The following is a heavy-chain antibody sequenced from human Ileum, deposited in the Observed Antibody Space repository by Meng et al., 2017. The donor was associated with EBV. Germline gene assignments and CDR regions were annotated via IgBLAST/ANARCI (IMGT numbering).Heavy chain of an antibody. V-gene: IGHV1-3*01. D-gene: IGHD6-19*01. J-gene: IGHJ4*02. CDR2: INVGNDNT. CDR3: AREGAVAGPDFDY. CDR1: GYTFTRNT. Sequence: QVQLVQSGDEGKKPGASVKVSCKASGYTFTRNTIHWVRQAPGQGLEWMGWINVGNDNTKYSQKFQGRVTITRDTSAYTVYMELSSLISEDTALYYCAREGAVAGPDFDYWGQGTLVTVSS.